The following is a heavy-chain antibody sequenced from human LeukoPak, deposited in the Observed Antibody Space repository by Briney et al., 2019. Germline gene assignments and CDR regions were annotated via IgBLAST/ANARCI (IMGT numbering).Heavy chain of an antibody. D-gene: IGHD6-19*01. V-gene: IGHV4-4*02. CDR1: GGSISSGNW. CDR2: IYHSGST. CDR3: AKRSAESSGYFEH. J-gene: IGHJ4*02. Sequence: SGTLSLTCAVSGGSISSGNWWSWVRQPPGKGLEWIGEIYHSGSTNYNPSLKSRVTISVDKSKNQFSLKLSSVTAADTAVYYCAKRSAESSGYFEHWGQGTLVTVSS.